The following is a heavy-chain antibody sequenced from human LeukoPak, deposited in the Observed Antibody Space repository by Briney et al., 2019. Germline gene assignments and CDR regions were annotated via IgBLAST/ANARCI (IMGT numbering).Heavy chain of an antibody. Sequence: SETLSLTCTVSGGSISSGSYYWSWIRQPAGKGLEWIGRIYTSGSTNYNPSLKSRVTISVDTSKNQFSLKLSSVTAADTAVYYCARVDSGSYFRDAFDIWGQGTMVTVSS. CDR3: ARVDSGSYFRDAFDI. CDR1: GGSISSGSYY. D-gene: IGHD1-26*01. V-gene: IGHV4-61*02. CDR2: IYTSGST. J-gene: IGHJ3*02.